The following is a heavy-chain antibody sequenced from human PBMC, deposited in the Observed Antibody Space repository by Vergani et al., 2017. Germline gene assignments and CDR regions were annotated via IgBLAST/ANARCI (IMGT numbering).Heavy chain of an antibody. CDR1: GGSFTSYH. D-gene: IGHD4-11*01. CDR3: ARVNTETNGHLYYYYYMDV. J-gene: IGHJ6*03. V-gene: IGHV4-34*01. Sequence: QVHLQQWGGGLLKPSETLSLTCVVNGGSFTSYHWTWIRQSPGEGLEWVGDIDHTGRPDYNPSPKSRLTMSVDKSRNQLSLTLNSVTATDTAIYFCARVNTETNGHLYYYYYMDVWGQGTAVTVS. CDR2: IDHTGRP.